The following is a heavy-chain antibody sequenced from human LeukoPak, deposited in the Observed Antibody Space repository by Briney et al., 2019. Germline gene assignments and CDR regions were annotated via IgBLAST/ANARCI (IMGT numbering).Heavy chain of an antibody. J-gene: IGHJ4*02. V-gene: IGHV5-51*01. CDR1: GYSFTSYW. Sequence: GESLQISCKGSGYSFTSYWIAWVRQMPRKGMDWMGFIYPGESDTRYNPSLHGQVPTSADKSISPASLQWSSLTASDTATSYCARQGIRSTWYYDYWGQGTLVTVSS. D-gene: IGHD6-13*01. CDR3: ARQGIRSTWYYDY. CDR2: IYPGESDT.